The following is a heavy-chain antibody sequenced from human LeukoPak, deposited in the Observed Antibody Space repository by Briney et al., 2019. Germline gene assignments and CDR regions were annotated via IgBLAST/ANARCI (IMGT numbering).Heavy chain of an antibody. CDR1: GYTFTSYA. V-gene: IGHV7-4-1*02. CDR3: AREPLDIVVGLGDAFDI. CDR2: INTNTGNP. D-gene: IGHD2-15*01. Sequence: ASVKVSCKASGYTFTSYAMNWVRQAPGQGLEWMGWINTNTGNPTYAQGFTGRFVFSLDTSVSTAYLQISSLKAEDTAVYYCAREPLDIVVGLGDAFDIWGQGTMVTVSS. J-gene: IGHJ3*02.